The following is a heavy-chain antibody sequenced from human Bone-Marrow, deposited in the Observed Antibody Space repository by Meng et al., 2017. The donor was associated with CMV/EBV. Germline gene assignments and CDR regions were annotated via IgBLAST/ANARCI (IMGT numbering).Heavy chain of an antibody. CDR2: IYSGGST. CDR3: AKGGNYGAFDI. Sequence: GGSLKISCAASGFTVSSNYMSWVRQAPGKGLEWVSVIYSGGSTYYPDSVKGRFTISRDNSRNTLYLQMNSLRAEDTAVYYCAKGGNYGAFDIWGQGTMVTVSS. J-gene: IGHJ3*02. D-gene: IGHD3-16*01. CDR1: GFTVSSNY. V-gene: IGHV3-53*01.